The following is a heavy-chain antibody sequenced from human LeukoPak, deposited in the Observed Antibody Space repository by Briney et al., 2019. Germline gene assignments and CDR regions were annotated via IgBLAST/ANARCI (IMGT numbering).Heavy chain of an antibody. J-gene: IGHJ4*02. D-gene: IGHD5-12*01. CDR1: GFTFTPYA. Sequence: GGSLRLSCAASGFTFTPYAMHWVRQAPGKGLEWVAVISYDGSDKFYADSVKGRFTISRDSSKNTLYLQMNSLRPEDTAVYYCARARPSMWIDYWGQGTLVTVSS. CDR2: ISYDGSDK. V-gene: IGHV3-30*04. CDR3: ARARPSMWIDY.